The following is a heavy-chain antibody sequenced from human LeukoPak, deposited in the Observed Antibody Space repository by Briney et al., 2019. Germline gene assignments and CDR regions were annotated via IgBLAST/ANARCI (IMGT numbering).Heavy chain of an antibody. CDR1: GFTFNSYA. CDR3: ARESEGGTGTSCPDY. J-gene: IGHJ4*02. Sequence: PGGSLRLSCAASGFTFNSYAMHWVRQAPGKGLEWVAGIQSNGRNKYYVDSVKGRFAISRDNSKSTLYLQVNSLRVEDTALYYCARESEGGTGTSCPDYWGQGTLVTVSS. D-gene: IGHD2-2*01. V-gene: IGHV3-30*09. CDR2: IQSNGRNK.